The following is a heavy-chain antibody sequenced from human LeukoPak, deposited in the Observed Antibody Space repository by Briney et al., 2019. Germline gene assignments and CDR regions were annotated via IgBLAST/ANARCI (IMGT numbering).Heavy chain of an antibody. Sequence: ASVKVSCKASGYTFTIYGISWVRQAPGQGLEWMGWISAYNGNTNYAQKLQGRVTMTTDTSTSTAYMELRSLRSDDTAVYYCAREPKYYYGSGRPRFDYWGQGTLVTVSS. D-gene: IGHD3-10*01. V-gene: IGHV1-18*01. CDR2: ISAYNGNT. CDR1: GYTFTIYG. J-gene: IGHJ4*02. CDR3: AREPKYYYGSGRPRFDY.